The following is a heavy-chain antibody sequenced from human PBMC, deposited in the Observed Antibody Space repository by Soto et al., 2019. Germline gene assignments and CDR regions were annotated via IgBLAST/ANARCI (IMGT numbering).Heavy chain of an antibody. CDR2: ISGSGGST. CDR3: AKDYDFWRGSSGMDV. V-gene: IGHV3-23*01. CDR1: GFTFSSYA. J-gene: IGHJ6*02. D-gene: IGHD3-3*01. Sequence: EVQLLESGGGLVQPGGSLRLSCAASGFTFSSYAMSWVREAPGKGLEWVSAISGSGGSTYYADSVKGRFTISRDNSKNTLYLQMNSLRAEDTAVYYCAKDYDFWRGSSGMDVWGQGTTVTVSS.